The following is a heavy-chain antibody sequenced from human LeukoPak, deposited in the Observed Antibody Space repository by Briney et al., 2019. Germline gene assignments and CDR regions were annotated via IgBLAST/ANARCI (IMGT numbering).Heavy chain of an antibody. CDR3: ASRYSSGWVYYYYYYGMDV. J-gene: IGHJ6*02. CDR1: GGSISSSSYY. V-gene: IGHV4-39*01. CDR2: IYYSGST. Sequence: SETLSLTCTVCGGSISSSSYYWGWIRQPPGKGLEWIGSIYYSGSTYYNPSLKSRVTISVDTSKNQFSLKLSPVTAADTAVYYCASRYSSGWVYYYYYYGMDVWGQGTTVTVSS. D-gene: IGHD6-19*01.